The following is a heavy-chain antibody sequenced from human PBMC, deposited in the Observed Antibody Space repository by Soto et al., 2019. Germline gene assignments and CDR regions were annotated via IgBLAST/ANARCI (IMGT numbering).Heavy chain of an antibody. CDR2: INPNSGGT. V-gene: IGHV1-2*04. Sequence: ASVKVSCKASGYTFTGYYMHWVRQAPGQGLEWMGWINPNSGGTNYAQKFQGWVTMTRDTSISTAYMELSRLRSDDTAVYYCARGGLGVVVVAATQNPHYYYGMDVWGQGTMVTVSS. CDR1: GYTFTGYY. D-gene: IGHD2-15*01. J-gene: IGHJ6*02. CDR3: ARGGLGVVVVAATQNPHYYYGMDV.